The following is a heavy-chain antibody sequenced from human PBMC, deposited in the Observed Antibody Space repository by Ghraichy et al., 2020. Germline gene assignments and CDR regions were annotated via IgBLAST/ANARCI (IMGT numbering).Heavy chain of an antibody. CDR1: GFTFSSDS. V-gene: IGHV3-48*01. CDR3: ARRVGNTTGARAFDI. D-gene: IGHD1-26*01. Sequence: GESLNISCAASGFTFSSDSMNWVRQAPGKGLEWVSYITTSSSTIYYADSVKGRFTISRDNAKNSLYLQMNSLRAEDTALYYCARRVGNTTGARAFDIWGQGTMVAVSS. CDR2: ITTSSSTI. J-gene: IGHJ3*02.